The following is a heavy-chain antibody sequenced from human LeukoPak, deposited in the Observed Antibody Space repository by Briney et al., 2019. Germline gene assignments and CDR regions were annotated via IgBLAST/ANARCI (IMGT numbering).Heavy chain of an antibody. D-gene: IGHD1-26*01. CDR3: ARDAPLVGATYYFDY. CDR1: VYPFNRYE. Sequence: GGPLTLPCGDCVYPFNRYEMKGLRGSTGEGGVGVSYISSSGSTTYYADSVKGRFTTSRDNAKNSLYLQMNSLRAEDTAVYYCARDAPLVGATYYFDYWGQGTLVTVSS. CDR2: ISSSGSTT. J-gene: IGHJ4*02. V-gene: IGHV3-48*03.